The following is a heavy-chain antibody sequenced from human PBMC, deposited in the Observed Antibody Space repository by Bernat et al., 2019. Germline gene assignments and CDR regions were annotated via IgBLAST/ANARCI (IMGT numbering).Heavy chain of an antibody. Sequence: QVHLVESGGGVVQPGGSLRLSCAASGFTFSSFGMHWVRQAPGKGLEWVALIRYDGSKKYYADSVKGQVTISRDNSKNMLYLQMNSLRAEDTAVYYCAFGVMPLKGIPLYYYYGMDVWGQGTTVTVSS. CDR3: AFGVMPLKGIPLYYYYGMDV. CDR1: GFTFSSFG. V-gene: IGHV3-30*02. CDR2: IRYDGSKK. J-gene: IGHJ6*02. D-gene: IGHD3-10*01.